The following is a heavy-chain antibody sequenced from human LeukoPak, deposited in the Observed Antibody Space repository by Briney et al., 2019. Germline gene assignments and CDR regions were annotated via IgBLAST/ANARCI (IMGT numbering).Heavy chain of an antibody. J-gene: IGHJ4*02. D-gene: IGHD1-26*01. CDR3: ARDSGGNYRNFDY. CDR2: IYYSGST. V-gene: IGHV4-59*12. Sequence: PSETLSLTCTVSGGSISSYYWSWIRQPPGKGLEWIGYIYYSGSTNYNPSLKSRVTISADTSKNQFSLKLSSVTAADTAVYYCARDSGGNYRNFDYWGQGTLVTVSS. CDR1: GGSISSYY.